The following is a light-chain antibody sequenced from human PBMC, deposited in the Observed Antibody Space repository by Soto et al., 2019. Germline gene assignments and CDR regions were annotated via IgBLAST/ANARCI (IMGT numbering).Light chain of an antibody. CDR2: GTS. J-gene: IGKJ1*01. V-gene: IGKV3-20*01. CDR3: QQYGTTPWT. CDR1: QSVSSSY. Sequence: EIVLTQSPGTLFLSPGERATLSCRASQSVSSSYLAWYQHKPGQAPRLLISGTSSRATGIPDRFSGSGAGTDFTLTISRLEPEDFAVYYCQQYGTTPWTFGQGTKVDI.